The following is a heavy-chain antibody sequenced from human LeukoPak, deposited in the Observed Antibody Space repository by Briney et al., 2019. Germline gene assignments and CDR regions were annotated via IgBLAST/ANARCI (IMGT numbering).Heavy chain of an antibody. CDR2: ISSSGSTI. V-gene: IGHV3-11*01. J-gene: IGHJ4*02. Sequence: GGSLRLSCAASGFTFSDYYMSWIRQAPGKGLEWVSYISSSGSTIYYADSVKGRFTISRDNAKNSLYLQMNSLRAEDTAVYYCARGIKASGSYYRAGYFDYWGQGTLVTVSS. CDR1: GFTFSDYY. D-gene: IGHD3-10*01. CDR3: ARGIKASGSYYRAGYFDY.